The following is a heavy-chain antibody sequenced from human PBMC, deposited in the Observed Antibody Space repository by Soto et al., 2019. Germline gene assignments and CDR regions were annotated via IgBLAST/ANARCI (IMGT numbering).Heavy chain of an antibody. CDR2: NKSKTDGGTT. D-gene: IGHD3-3*01. Sequence: LRLSCASSGFTFSNAWMSWIRQATGKGLEWVGRNKSKTDGGTTDYAAPVKGRFTISREESKNTLYLQMNSLKTEDTAVYYCITGVADFWSGTYGMGVWGQWT. CDR3: ITGVADFWSGTYGMGV. V-gene: IGHV3-15*01. J-gene: IGHJ6*02. CDR1: GFTFSNAW.